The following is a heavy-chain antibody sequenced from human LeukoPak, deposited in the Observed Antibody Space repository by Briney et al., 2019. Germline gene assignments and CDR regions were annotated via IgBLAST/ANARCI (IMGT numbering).Heavy chain of an antibody. D-gene: IGHD2-2*01. CDR3: ARVGAYCSNPSCYTDH. J-gene: IGHJ4*02. CDR2: IIPIFGTA. CDR1: GGTFSSYA. V-gene: IGHV1-69*05. Sequence: GASVKVSCKASGGTFSSYAITWVRQAPGQGLEWMGGIIPIFGTAKYAQKFQGRVTITTDESTSTAYMELSSLRSEDTAVYYCARVGAYCSNPSCYTDHWGQGTLVTVSS.